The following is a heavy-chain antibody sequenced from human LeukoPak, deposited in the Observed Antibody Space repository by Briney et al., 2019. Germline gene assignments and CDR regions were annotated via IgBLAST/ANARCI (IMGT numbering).Heavy chain of an antibody. V-gene: IGHV3-7*01. CDR1: GFTFSNYW. J-gene: IGHJ3*02. D-gene: IGHD3-9*01. CDR3: AKDPTHYNILTGYRRRDAFDI. CDR2: IKQDGSEK. Sequence: GGSLRLSCAASGFTFSNYWMSWVRQAPGKGLEWVANIKQDGSEKCYVDSVKGRFIISRDNSKNTLYLQMNSLRAEDTAVFYCAKDPTHYNILTGYRRRDAFDIWGQGTMVTVSS.